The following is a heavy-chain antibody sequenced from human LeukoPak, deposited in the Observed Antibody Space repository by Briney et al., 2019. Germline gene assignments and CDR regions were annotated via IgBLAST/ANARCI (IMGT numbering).Heavy chain of an antibody. Sequence: GGSLRLSCAASGFTVSSNYMSWVRQAPGKGLEWVSVIYSGGSTYYADSVKGRFTISRDNSKNTLCLQMNSLRAEDTAVYYCAREKRAKAAAGANWYFDLWGRGTLVTVSS. CDR1: GFTVSSNY. D-gene: IGHD6-13*01. CDR2: IYSGGST. V-gene: IGHV3-66*01. CDR3: AREKRAKAAAGANWYFDL. J-gene: IGHJ2*01.